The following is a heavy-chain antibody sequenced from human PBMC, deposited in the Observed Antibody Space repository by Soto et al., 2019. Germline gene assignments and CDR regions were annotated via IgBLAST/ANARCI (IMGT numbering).Heavy chain of an antibody. CDR2: IKRKIDGEKT. CDR3: TTGSVEGV. J-gene: IGHJ6*02. CDR1: GFSFSNAW. Sequence: GGSLRLSCAASGFSFSNAWMNWVRQAPGKGLERVGRIKRKIDGEKTDYAAPVKGRFTISRDDSKNTLSLQMNSLKADDTAVYYCTTGSVEGVWGQGTTVTVSS. V-gene: IGHV3-15*07.